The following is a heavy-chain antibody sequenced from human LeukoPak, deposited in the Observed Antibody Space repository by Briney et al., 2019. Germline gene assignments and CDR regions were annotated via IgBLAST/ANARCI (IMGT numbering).Heavy chain of an antibody. V-gene: IGHV3-23*01. D-gene: IGHD3-3*01. CDR2: ISGSGGST. Sequence: PGGSLRLSCAASGFTFSSYAMSWVRQAPGKGLEWVSAISGSGGSTYYADSVKGRFTISRDNSKNTLYLQMNSLRAEDTAVYYCAKEVPYDFWSGSDLHNSNWFDPWGQGTLVTVSS. CDR1: GFTFSSYA. CDR3: AKEVPYDFWSGSDLHNSNWFDP. J-gene: IGHJ5*02.